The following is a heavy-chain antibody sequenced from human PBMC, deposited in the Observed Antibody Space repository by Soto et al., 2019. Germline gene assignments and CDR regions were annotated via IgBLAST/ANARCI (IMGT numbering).Heavy chain of an antibody. J-gene: IGHJ4*02. CDR1: GYTFTNYY. V-gene: IGHV1-46*01. CDR3: ARGRFNTVTKWWYFDY. D-gene: IGHD4-17*01. Sequence: ASVKVSCKASGYTFTNYYIHWVRQAPGQGLEWMGIINPSSDRTTYAQKFQGRVTMTRDTSTSTVYMELSSLRSEDTAVYYCARGRFNTVTKWWYFDYRGQGPLGTGSS. CDR2: INPSSDRT.